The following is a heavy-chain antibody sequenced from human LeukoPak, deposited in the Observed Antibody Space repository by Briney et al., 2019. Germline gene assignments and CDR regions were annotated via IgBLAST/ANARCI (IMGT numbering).Heavy chain of an antibody. CDR3: ARAYSSSRNAFDI. V-gene: IGHV1-8*01. CDR2: MNPNSGNT. CDR1: GYTLTELS. D-gene: IGHD6-13*01. Sequence: ASVRVSCKVSGYTLTELSMHWVRQAPGKGLEWMGWMNPNSGNTGYAQKFQGRVTMTRNTSISTAYMELSSLRSEDTAVYYCARAYSSSRNAFDIWGQGTMVTVSS. J-gene: IGHJ3*02.